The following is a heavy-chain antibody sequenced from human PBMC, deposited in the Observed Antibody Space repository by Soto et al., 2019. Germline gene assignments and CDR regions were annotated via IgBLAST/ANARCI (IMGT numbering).Heavy chain of an antibody. CDR3: ARDQYYYGSGSSYY. D-gene: IGHD3-10*01. Sequence: ASVKVSCKASGYTFTSYGISWVRQAPGQGLEWMGWISAYNGNTNYAQKLQGRVTMTTDTSTSTAYMELRSLRSDDTAVYYCARDQYYYGSGSSYYWGQGTLVTVSS. V-gene: IGHV1-18*01. J-gene: IGHJ4*02. CDR2: ISAYNGNT. CDR1: GYTFTSYG.